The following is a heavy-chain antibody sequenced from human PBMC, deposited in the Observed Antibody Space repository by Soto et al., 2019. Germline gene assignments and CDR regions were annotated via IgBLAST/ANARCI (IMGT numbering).Heavy chain of an antibody. CDR2: IIPIFGTA. J-gene: IGHJ4*02. D-gene: IGHD2-21*02. CDR3: ARDLCGGDCYSVGTFAYFDY. CDR1: GGTFSSYA. Sequence: ASVKVSCKASGGTFSSYAISWVRQAPGQGLEWMGGIIPIFGTANYAQKFQGRVTITADESTSTAYMELSSPRSEDTAVHYCARDLCGGDCYSVGTFAYFDYWGQGTLVTVSS. V-gene: IGHV1-69*13.